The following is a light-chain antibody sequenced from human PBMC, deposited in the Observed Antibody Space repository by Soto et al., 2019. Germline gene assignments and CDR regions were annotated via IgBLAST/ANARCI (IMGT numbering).Light chain of an antibody. CDR1: ETVRTN. CDR3: QQGYTIPWT. J-gene: IGKJ1*01. Sequence: IQMTQSPSSLSASVGDRVTITCRASETVRTNLNWYQQKPTQAPKLLIYAASNLRKGVPSRFSGSGSGTDFTLTITSLQPEDFATYYCQQGYTIPWTFGPGTTVEV. V-gene: IGKV1-39*01. CDR2: AAS.